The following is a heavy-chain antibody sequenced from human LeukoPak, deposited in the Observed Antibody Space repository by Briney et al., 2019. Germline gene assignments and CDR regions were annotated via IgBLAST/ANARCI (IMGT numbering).Heavy chain of an antibody. CDR2: ISYNGYNA. V-gene: IGHV3-64*02. J-gene: IGHJ4*02. Sequence: GGSLRLSCPASGFTFGDYAMHWVRQAPGKGLEYVSSISYNGYNAYYAESVKGRFTISRDNFKNMVFLQMGSLRPDDMAVYYCARGRVLRSGWAEYFDSWGQGTLVTVSS. D-gene: IGHD6-19*01. CDR3: ARGRVLRSGWAEYFDS. CDR1: GFTFGDYA.